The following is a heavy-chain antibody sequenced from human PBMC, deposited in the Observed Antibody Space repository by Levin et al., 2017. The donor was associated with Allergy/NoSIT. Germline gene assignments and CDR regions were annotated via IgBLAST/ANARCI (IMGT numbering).Heavy chain of an antibody. V-gene: IGHV3-30*18. D-gene: IGHD6-13*01. CDR1: GFSFSNYG. J-gene: IGHJ4*02. CDR3: AKDRDVAAAAYYFDS. CDR2: ISYDGRNK. Sequence: GGSLRLSCAASGFSFSNYGMHWVRQAPGKGLEWMAVISYDGRNKYHADSVKGRFTISRDNSKNTLYLQMNSLRAEDTAAYYCAKDRDVAAAAYYFDSWGQGTLVTVSS.